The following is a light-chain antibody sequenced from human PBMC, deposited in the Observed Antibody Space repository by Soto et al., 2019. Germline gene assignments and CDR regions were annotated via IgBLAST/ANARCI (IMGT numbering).Light chain of an antibody. J-gene: IGKJ4*01. Sequence: EIVLTQSPGTLSLSPGERATLSCRASQTRSNTFLAWYQQRPGQAPRLLIYGASGRAAGIPDRFSGSGSGTDCTLTISRLEPEDFAVYYCQQYGVSPTFGGGTKVEIK. CDR2: GAS. CDR1: QTRSNTF. V-gene: IGKV3-20*01. CDR3: QQYGVSPT.